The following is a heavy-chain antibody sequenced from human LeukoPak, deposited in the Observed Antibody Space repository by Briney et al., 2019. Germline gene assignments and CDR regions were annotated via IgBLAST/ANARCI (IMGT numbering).Heavy chain of an antibody. D-gene: IGHD6-19*01. Sequence: PSETLSLTCTVSGGSISSSSYYWGWIRQPAGKGLEWIGSIYHTGGTYYNPSLKSRVTISVDTSKNHFSLKLYSVTAADTAVYYCARIPRSRKGNWFDPWGQGTLVTVSS. J-gene: IGHJ5*02. CDR3: ARIPRSRKGNWFDP. CDR1: GGSISSSSYY. V-gene: IGHV4-39*02. CDR2: IYHTGGT.